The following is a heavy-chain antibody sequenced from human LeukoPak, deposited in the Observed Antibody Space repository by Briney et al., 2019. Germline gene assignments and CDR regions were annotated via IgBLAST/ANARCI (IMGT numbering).Heavy chain of an antibody. CDR2: IYYSGST. J-gene: IGHJ4*02. CDR1: GGSISSYY. Sequence: SETLSLTCTVSGGSISSYYWSRIRQPPGKGLEWIGYIYYSGSTNYNPSLKSRVTISVDTSKNQFSLKLSSVTAADTAVYYCARLHYDSGSYYCFDYWGQGTLVTVSS. V-gene: IGHV4-59*01. D-gene: IGHD3-22*01. CDR3: ARLHYDSGSYYCFDY.